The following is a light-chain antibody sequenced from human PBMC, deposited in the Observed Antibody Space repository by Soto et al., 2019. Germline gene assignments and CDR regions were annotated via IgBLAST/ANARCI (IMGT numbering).Light chain of an antibody. CDR1: QSVSSSY. V-gene: IGKV3-15*01. CDR2: DAS. Sequence: EIVLTQSPGTLSLSPGEGATLSCRASQSVSSSYLAWYQQKPGQSPRLLIYDASTRAPGIPARFSGSGSGTELTLTISSLQSDDFAVYHCQQYNNWPPTFGHGTRLEIK. J-gene: IGKJ5*01. CDR3: QQYNNWPPT.